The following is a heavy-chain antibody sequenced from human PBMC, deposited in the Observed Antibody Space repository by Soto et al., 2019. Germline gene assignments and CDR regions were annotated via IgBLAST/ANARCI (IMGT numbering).Heavy chain of an antibody. J-gene: IGHJ4*02. CDR2: ISSSSSTI. Sequence: GGSLILSCAASGFTFSSYSMNWVRQAPGKGLEWVSYISSSSSTIYYADSVKGRFTISRDNAKNSLYLQMNSLRDEDTAVYYCARDLEQWLVRGYFDYWGQGTLVTVSS. CDR1: GFTFSSYS. CDR3: ARDLEQWLVRGYFDY. D-gene: IGHD6-19*01. V-gene: IGHV3-48*02.